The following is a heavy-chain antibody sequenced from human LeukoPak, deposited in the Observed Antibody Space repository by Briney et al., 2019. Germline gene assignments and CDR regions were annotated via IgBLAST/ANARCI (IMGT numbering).Heavy chain of an antibody. CDR1: WFILGSYG. D-gene: IGHD2-15*01. V-gene: IGHV3-30*02. J-gene: IGHJ4*02. CDR2: TRDDASKT. Sequence: GGSLRLSCTGSWFILGSYGMHWVRQAPGKGLEWVAYTRDDASKTWYGGSVKGRFTISRDNSKNTLYLHMNSVRGAIQAMYYCANGDCRGGRCSSGAHWGQGTLVTVSS. CDR3: ANGDCRGGRCSSGAH.